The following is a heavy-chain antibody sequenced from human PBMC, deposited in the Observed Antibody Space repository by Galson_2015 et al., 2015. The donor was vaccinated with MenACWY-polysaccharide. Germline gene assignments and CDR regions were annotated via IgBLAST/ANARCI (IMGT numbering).Heavy chain of an antibody. Sequence: LTCSVSGGSITRTSHYWGWIRQSPGKGLEWIASIYDTGRTFYNPSFEGRVTISIDTSKNHFSLNLTSVTAADTAMYFCARDGHYYGSGSYGWFDPWGQGTLVVVSS. D-gene: IGHD3-10*01. CDR1: GGSITRTSHY. CDR2: IYDTGRT. CDR3: ARDGHYYGSGSYGWFDP. J-gene: IGHJ5*02. V-gene: IGHV4-39*07.